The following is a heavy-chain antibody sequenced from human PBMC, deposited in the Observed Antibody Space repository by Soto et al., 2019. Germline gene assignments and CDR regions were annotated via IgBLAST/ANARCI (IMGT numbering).Heavy chain of an antibody. CDR2: ISAYNGNT. CDR3: ARDLAYCGGDCYVDAFDI. J-gene: IGHJ3*02. CDR1: GYTITNYG. D-gene: IGHD2-21*02. Sequence: QGQLVQSGAEVKKPGASVKVSCKASGYTITNYGISWVRQAPGQGLEWMGWISAYNGNTHYAQKLQGRVTMTTDTYASTAYMELRSLRSDDTAVYYCARDLAYCGGDCYVDAFDIWGQGTMVTVSS. V-gene: IGHV1-18*01.